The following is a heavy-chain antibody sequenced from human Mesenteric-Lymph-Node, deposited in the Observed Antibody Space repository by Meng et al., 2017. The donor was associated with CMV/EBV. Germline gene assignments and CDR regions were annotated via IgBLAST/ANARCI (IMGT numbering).Heavy chain of an antibody. J-gene: IGHJ6*02. CDR1: GDSISSGSYY. Sequence: SETLSLTCTVSGDSISSGSYYWGWIRQPPGKGLEWIGSIDYSGNTYYNPSLTSRVTMSVDTSKNQLSLKVSSMSAADTAVYYCARESTVRSLSPWDYYYGMDVWGQGTMVTVSS. CDR2: IDYSGNT. V-gene: IGHV4-39*07. CDR3: ARESTVRSLSPWDYYYGMDV. D-gene: IGHD6-6*01.